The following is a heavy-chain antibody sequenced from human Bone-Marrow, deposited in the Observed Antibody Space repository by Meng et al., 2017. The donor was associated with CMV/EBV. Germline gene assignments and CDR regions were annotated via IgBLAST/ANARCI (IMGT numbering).Heavy chain of an antibody. D-gene: IGHD6-13*01. CDR3: ARDPSTTASGPIGH. CDR1: GFIFSTYS. CDR2: ISFSSSYI. Sequence: SCAASGFIFSTYSMTWIRQAPGKGLEWVSSISFSSSYIHYADSVKGRFTISRDNAKNSLYLQMNSLRADDTAVYYCARDPSTTASGPIGHWGQGTLVTVSS. J-gene: IGHJ5*02. V-gene: IGHV3-21*01.